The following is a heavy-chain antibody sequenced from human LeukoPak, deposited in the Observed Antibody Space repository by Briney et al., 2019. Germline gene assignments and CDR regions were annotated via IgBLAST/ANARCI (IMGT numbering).Heavy chain of an antibody. CDR1: GGSMTNYY. V-gene: IGHV4-59*01. J-gene: IGHJ6*03. CDR2: IYYYGST. D-gene: IGHD3-10*01. CDR3: AREGAGNYGFRYIDD. Sequence: KPSETLTLTCTVSGGSMTNYYWTWIRQPPGEGLEWLAYIYYYGSTNYNPSLESRLTLTVDTSKNQFSLKLSSVTAADTAVYYCAREGAGNYGFRYIDDWGKGTTVTVS.